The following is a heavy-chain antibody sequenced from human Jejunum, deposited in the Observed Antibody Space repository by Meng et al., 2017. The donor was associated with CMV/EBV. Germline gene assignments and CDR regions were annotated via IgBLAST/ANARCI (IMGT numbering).Heavy chain of an antibody. CDR2: ISTDNGKT. D-gene: IGHD2-21*01. Sequence: FTTFDISWVRQAPGQGLEWMGWISTDNGKTNYAPNLQGRVTMTTDTSTSTAYLELRGLRSDDTALYFCARENAYCGGACPSSWFDPWGQGTLVTVSS. J-gene: IGHJ5*02. CDR1: FTTFD. CDR3: ARENAYCGGACPSSWFDP. V-gene: IGHV1-18*01.